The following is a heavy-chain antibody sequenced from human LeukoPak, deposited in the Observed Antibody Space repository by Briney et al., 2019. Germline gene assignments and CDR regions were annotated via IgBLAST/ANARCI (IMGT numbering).Heavy chain of an antibody. CDR2: ITSSGSSI. V-gene: IGHV3-11*01. Sequence: GGSLRLSCAASGFTFSDYYMSWIRQAPGKGLEWVSYITSSGSSIYYADSVKGRFTISRDSAKKSLYLQMNSLRAEDTAVYYCARDNGYCSKTSCYGVDPWGQGTLVTVSS. CDR1: GFTFSDYY. CDR3: ARDNGYCSKTSCYGVDP. D-gene: IGHD2-2*01. J-gene: IGHJ5*02.